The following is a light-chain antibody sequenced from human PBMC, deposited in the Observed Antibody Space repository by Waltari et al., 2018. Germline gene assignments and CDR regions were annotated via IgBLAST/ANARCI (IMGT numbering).Light chain of an antibody. CDR3: QQYSSFST. CDR1: QSVGTW. J-gene: IGKJ2*01. CDR2: MAS. Sequence: DIQMTQSPSPLSATVGDRFTISCRASQSVGTWLAWYQQKPGKAPKLLIYMASSLESGVPSRFSGSGSGTEFTLTISSLQPDDFATYSCQQYSSFSTFGQGTKVDI. V-gene: IGKV1-5*03.